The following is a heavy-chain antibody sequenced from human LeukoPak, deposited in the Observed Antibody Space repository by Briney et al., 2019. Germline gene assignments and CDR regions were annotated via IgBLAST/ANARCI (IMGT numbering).Heavy chain of an antibody. Sequence: SETLSLTCTVSGGSTSGYYWSWIRQPPGKGLEWIGYIYYSGTTKYSPSLTSRVTISVDTSKNQFSLKLNSVTAADTAVYYCARAGLPAADRQRYYMDVWGKGTTVTVSS. J-gene: IGHJ6*03. CDR1: GGSTSGYY. V-gene: IGHV4-59*08. CDR2: IYYSGTT. D-gene: IGHD2-2*01. CDR3: ARAGLPAADRQRYYMDV.